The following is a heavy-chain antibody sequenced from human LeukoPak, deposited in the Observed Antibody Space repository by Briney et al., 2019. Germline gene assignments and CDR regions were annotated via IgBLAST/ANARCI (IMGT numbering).Heavy chain of an antibody. D-gene: IGHD6-19*01. J-gene: IGHJ2*01. CDR3: ARVSSSGCFDL. Sequence: PGGSLRLSCAASGFTFSSYAMEWVRQAPGKGLRYVSAISTNGGSTYYADSVKARFTISRDNSKNTLYLQMGSLRPEDMAVYYCARVSSSGCFDLWGRGTLVTVSS. CDR2: ISTNGGST. CDR1: GFTFSSYA. V-gene: IGHV3-64*02.